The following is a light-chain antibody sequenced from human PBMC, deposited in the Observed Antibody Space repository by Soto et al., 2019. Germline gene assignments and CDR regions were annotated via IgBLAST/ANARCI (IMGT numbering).Light chain of an antibody. J-gene: IGKJ4*01. Sequence: QLTQPPSSLSAPVGDRVTITCRASQDIISYLVWYQQKPGKAPKNLIYAASTLQSGVPSRFSGSGSGTDFTLTISSLQPEDVATYYCQQLNSFPLTFGGGTKVDIK. V-gene: IGKV1-9*01. CDR3: QQLNSFPLT. CDR1: QDIISY. CDR2: AAS.